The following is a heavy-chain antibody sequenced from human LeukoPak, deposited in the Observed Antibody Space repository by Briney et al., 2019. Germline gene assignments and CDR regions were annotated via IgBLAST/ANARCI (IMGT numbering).Heavy chain of an antibody. D-gene: IGHD3-16*01. J-gene: IGHJ5*02. Sequence: GGSLRLSCAASGFSFSNYAMSWVRQAPGKGLEWVSAISGRDDSTYYAGSVKGRFTISRDNSKNTLYLQMNSLRGEDTAVYYCAKSGGVRFDPWGQGTLVTVSS. CDR3: AKSGGVRFDP. V-gene: IGHV3-23*01. CDR2: ISGRDDST. CDR1: GFSFSNYA.